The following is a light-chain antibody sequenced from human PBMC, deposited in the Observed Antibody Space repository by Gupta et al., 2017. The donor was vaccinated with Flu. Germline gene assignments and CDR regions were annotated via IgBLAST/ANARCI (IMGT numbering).Light chain of an antibody. CDR3: QQRTVGLS. Sequence: VLTQSPATLSLSPGERATLSCRATLSVGSYLAWYHQKPGKAPRLLIYDASNRATGIPARFSGSGSGTDFTLTINSLESEDFAVYYCQQRTVGLSFGGGTKVEIK. CDR1: LSVGSY. CDR2: DAS. V-gene: IGKV3-11*01. J-gene: IGKJ4*01.